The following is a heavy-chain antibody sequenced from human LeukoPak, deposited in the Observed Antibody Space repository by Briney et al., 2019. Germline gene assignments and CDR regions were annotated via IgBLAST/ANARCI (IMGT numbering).Heavy chain of an antibody. CDR1: GGSISSGSYY. CDR2: IYTSGST. V-gene: IGHV4-61*02. CDR3: ARGVVIIRSPYYMDV. J-gene: IGHJ6*03. D-gene: IGHD3-3*01. Sequence: SETLSLTCTVSGGSISSGSYYWSWIRQPAGKGLEWIGRIYTSGSTNYNPSLKSRVTISVDTSKNQFSLKLCSVTAADTAVYYCARGVVIIRSPYYMDVWGKGTTVTVSS.